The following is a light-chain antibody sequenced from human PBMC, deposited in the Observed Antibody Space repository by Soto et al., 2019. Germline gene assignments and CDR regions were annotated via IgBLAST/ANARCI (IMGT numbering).Light chain of an antibody. CDR1: QSISSW. V-gene: IGKV1-5*03. CDR3: QQYNSYHYT. Sequence: DIQMTQSPSTLSASVGDRVTITCRASQSISSWLAWYQQKPGKAPKLLIYKASSLDSGVPSRFSGSGSGTEFTLTISSLQPDDFATYYCQQYNSYHYTFGQGTKLEIK. J-gene: IGKJ2*01. CDR2: KAS.